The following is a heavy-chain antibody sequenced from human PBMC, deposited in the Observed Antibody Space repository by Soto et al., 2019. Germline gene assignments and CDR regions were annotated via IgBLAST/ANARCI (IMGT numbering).Heavy chain of an antibody. CDR3: ARRGASATLDQ. CDR1: GDTFTTYD. V-gene: IGHV1-8*01. CDR2: MNPNSGYA. J-gene: IGHJ4*02. Sequence: ASVKVSCKASGDTFTTYDINWVRQATGQGLEWMGWMNPNSGYADYAQNFQGRVTMSRDTSMKTAYMELSHLKSEDTAVYYCARRGASATLDQWGQGTLVTVSS.